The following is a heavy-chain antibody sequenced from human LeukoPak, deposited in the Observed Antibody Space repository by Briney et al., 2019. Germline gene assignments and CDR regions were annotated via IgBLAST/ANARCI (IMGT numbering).Heavy chain of an antibody. CDR2: ISGLGNYI. V-gene: IGHV3-21*01. J-gene: IGHJ4*02. CDR3: VREAWPGIGRDYFDY. CDR1: GFTFSTYS. D-gene: IGHD1-14*01. Sequence: GGSLRLSCAASGFTFSTYSMDWVRQAPGKGLEWGSSISGLGNYIYYADSVKGRLTISRDNAKDALYLQMNSLRAEDTAVYYCVREAWPGIGRDYFDYWGQGSLVTVSS.